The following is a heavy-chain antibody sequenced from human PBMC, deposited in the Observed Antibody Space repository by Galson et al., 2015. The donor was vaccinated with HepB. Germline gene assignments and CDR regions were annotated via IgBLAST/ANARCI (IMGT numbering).Heavy chain of an antibody. CDR2: ISYDGSNK. V-gene: IGHV3-30*18. J-gene: IGHJ6*02. D-gene: IGHD4-17*01. CDR3: AKGKLIGDHYYYYGMDV. Sequence: SLRLSCAASGFTFSSYGMHWVRQAPGKGLEWVAVISYDGSNKYYADSVKGRFTISRDNSKNTLYLQMNSLRAEDTAVYYCAKGKLIGDHYYYYGMDVWGQGTTVTVSS. CDR1: GFTFSSYG.